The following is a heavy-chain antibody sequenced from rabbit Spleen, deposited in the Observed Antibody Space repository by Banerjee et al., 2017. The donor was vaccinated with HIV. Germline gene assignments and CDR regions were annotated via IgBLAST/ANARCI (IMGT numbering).Heavy chain of an antibody. J-gene: IGHJ4*01. Sequence: QQLVESGGGLVKHGASLTLTCTASGFSFDSSYDMCWVRQVPGKGLEWIGCIYTGNGKTYYAGWAKGRFTISKASSTTVTLQMTSLTGADTATYFCARDSGTNPYIDVYFNLWGPGTLVTVS. V-gene: IGHV1S40*01. CDR2: IYTGNGKT. CDR1: GFSFDSSYD. D-gene: IGHD7-1*01. CDR3: ARDSGTNPYIDVYFNL.